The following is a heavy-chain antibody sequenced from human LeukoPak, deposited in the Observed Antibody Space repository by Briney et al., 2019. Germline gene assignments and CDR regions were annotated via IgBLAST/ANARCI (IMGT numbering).Heavy chain of an antibody. Sequence: PGRSLRLSCEDSTFNFSDYGMHWVRQAPGKGLEWLALISYDGHIKFYADSVRGRFTISRDNAKNSLYLQMNSLRAEDTAVYYCARWDSLGSGVDCWGQGTLVTVSS. V-gene: IGHV3-30*03. CDR1: TFNFSDYG. CDR2: ISYDGHIK. D-gene: IGHD3-10*01. J-gene: IGHJ4*02. CDR3: ARWDSLGSGVDC.